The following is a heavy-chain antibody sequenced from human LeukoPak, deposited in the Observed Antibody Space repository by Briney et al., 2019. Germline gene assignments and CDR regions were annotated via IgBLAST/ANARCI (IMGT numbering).Heavy chain of an antibody. CDR1: GGSISSYY. CDR2: IYYSGST. J-gene: IGHJ5*02. Sequence: SETLSLTCTVSGGSISSYYWSWIRQPPGKGLEWIGYIYYSGSTNYNPSLKSRVTISVDTSKNQFSLKLSSLTAADTAVYYCARRVRGSGVNWFDPWGQGTLVTVSS. CDR3: ARRVRGSGVNWFDP. D-gene: IGHD6-19*01. V-gene: IGHV4-59*08.